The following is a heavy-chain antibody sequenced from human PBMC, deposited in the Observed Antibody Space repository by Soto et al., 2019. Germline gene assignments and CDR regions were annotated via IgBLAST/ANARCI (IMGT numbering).Heavy chain of an antibody. J-gene: IGHJ3*02. Sequence: ASVKVSCKASGGTFSSYAISWVRQAPGQGLEWMGGIIPIFGTANYAQKFQGRVTITADESTSTAYMELSSLRSEDTAVYYCARRMEPGGAFDIWAKGQWSPSPQ. CDR2: IIPIFGTA. V-gene: IGHV1-69*13. D-gene: IGHD2-8*02. CDR3: ARRMEPGGAFDI. CDR1: GGTFSSYA.